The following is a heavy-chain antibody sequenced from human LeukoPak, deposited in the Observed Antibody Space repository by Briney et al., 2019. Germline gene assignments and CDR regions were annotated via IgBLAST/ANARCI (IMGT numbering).Heavy chain of an antibody. D-gene: IGHD4-23*01. V-gene: IGHV4-34*01. J-gene: IGHJ6*03. CDR2: INHSGST. Sequence: PSETLSLTCAVYGGSFSGYYWSWIRQPPGKGLEWIGEINHSGSTNYNPSLKSRVTISVDTSKNQFSLKLTSVTAADTAVYYCARGGGNGGGWVGHIYYMDVWGKGTTVTVSS. CDR1: GGSFSGYY. CDR3: ARGGGNGGGWVGHIYYMDV.